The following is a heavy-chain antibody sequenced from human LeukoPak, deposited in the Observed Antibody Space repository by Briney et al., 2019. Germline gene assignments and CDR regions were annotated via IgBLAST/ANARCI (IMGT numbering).Heavy chain of an antibody. Sequence: ASVKVSCKASGYTFSSYGISWVRQAPGQGLEWLGYISAYNGNTNYAQKVQGRITMTTDTSTSTAYMEMRSLRADDTAVYYCARDCSGSSCYWIHWGQGTLVTVSS. CDR1: GYTFSSYG. J-gene: IGHJ4*02. D-gene: IGHD2-15*01. V-gene: IGHV1-18*01. CDR2: ISAYNGNT. CDR3: ARDCSGSSCYWIH.